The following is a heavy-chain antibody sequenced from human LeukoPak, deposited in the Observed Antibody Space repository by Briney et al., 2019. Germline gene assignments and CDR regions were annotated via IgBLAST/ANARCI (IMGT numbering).Heavy chain of an antibody. J-gene: IGHJ4*02. CDR1: GFTVSSNY. V-gene: IGHV3-48*01. CDR3: ARDSYDYDFWSAPGYYFDY. CDR2: ISSSSSTI. Sequence: GGSLRLSCAASGFTVSSNYMSWVRQAPGKGLEWVSYISSSSSTIYYADSVQGRFTISRDNAKNSLYLQMNSLRAEDTAVYYCARDSYDYDFWSAPGYYFDYWGQGTLVTVSS. D-gene: IGHD3-3*01.